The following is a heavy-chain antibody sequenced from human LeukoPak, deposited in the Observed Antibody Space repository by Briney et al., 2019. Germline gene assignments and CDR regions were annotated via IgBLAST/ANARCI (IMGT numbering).Heavy chain of an antibody. J-gene: IGHJ4*02. D-gene: IGHD1-26*01. CDR2: ISSSSSYI. CDR1: GFTLSSYS. CDR3: ARGYSGSYYVDY. V-gene: IGHV3-21*01. Sequence: PGGSLRLSCAASGFTLSSYSMNWVRQAPGKGLEWVSSISSSSSYIYYADSVKGRFTISRDNAKNSLYLQMNSLRAEDTAVYYCARGYSGSYYVDYWGQGTLVTVSS.